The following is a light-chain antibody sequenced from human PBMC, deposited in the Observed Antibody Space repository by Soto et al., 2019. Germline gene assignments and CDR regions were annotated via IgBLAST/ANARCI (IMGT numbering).Light chain of an antibody. CDR3: QQYGSLPPRT. CDR1: QSVSSSY. Sequence: EIVLTQSPGTLSLSPGERATLSCRASQSVSSSYLAWYQQKPGQAPRPLIYGASSRATGIPDRFSGSGSGTDFTLTIRRLEPEDFAVYYCQQYGSLPPRTFGQGTKVEIK. J-gene: IGKJ1*01. V-gene: IGKV3-20*01. CDR2: GAS.